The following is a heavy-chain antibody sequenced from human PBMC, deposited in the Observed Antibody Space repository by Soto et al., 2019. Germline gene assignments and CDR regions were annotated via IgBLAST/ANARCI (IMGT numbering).Heavy chain of an antibody. CDR1: GVIFSGST. J-gene: IGHJ4*02. Sequence: WGVLRLSCAASGVIFSGSTMHRGRQASGKGVEGVGRVTTKTSNYATSYNAAVRGRFTISRDDSNNAAYLQMNSLKTEDSAVYYCARAGRYCSSTSCYVEVPVDYWGQGTLVTVSS. CDR3: ARAGRYCSSTSCYVEVPVDY. V-gene: IGHV3-73*01. CDR2: VTTKTSNYAT. D-gene: IGHD2-2*01.